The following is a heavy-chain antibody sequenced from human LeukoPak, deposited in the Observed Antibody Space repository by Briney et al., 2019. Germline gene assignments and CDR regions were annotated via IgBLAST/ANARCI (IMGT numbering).Heavy chain of an antibody. Sequence: SGGSPRPSCAASGFTFSSYSMNWVRQAPGKGLEWVSSISSSSSYIYYADSVKGRFTISRDNAKNSLYLQMNSLRAEDTAVYYCAREGYYVRGAFDIWGQGTMVTVSS. CDR2: ISSSSSYI. CDR1: GFTFSSYS. CDR3: AREGYYVRGAFDI. V-gene: IGHV3-21*01. D-gene: IGHD1-26*01. J-gene: IGHJ3*02.